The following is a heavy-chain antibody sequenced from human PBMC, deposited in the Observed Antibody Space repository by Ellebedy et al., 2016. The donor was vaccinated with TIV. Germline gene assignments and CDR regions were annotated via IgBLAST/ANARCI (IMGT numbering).Heavy chain of an antibody. Sequence: GESLKISCAASASTFSNSWMHWVRQAPGKGLMWVSRLNSDGSDAKYADSVKGRFTISRDNAKNTLYLQMNNLRAEDTAVYYCARFVMDVWGQGTTVTVSS. CDR1: ASTFSNSW. V-gene: IGHV3-74*01. J-gene: IGHJ6*02. CDR2: LNSDGSDA. CDR3: ARFVMDV.